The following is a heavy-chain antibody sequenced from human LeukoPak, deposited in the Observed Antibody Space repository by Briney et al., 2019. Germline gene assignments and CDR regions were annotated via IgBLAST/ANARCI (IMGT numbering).Heavy chain of an antibody. J-gene: IGHJ3*02. D-gene: IGHD1-14*01. V-gene: IGHV4-38-2*01. Sequence: SETLSLTCAISGYSISSGYYWGWIRQPPGKGLEWIASIYYSGSTSYNPSLKSRVTISVDTSKNQFSLRLSSVTAADMATYYCARHPGYYRSRSAFDIWGQGTMVTVSS. CDR2: IYYSGST. CDR3: ARHPGYYRSRSAFDI. CDR1: GYSISSGYY.